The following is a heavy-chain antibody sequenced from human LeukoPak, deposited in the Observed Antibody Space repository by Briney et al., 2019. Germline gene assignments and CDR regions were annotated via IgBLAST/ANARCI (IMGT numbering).Heavy chain of an antibody. CDR1: GFTFSSYG. Sequence: QCGGSLRLSCAASGFTFSSYGMHWVRQAPGKGLEWVAVISYDGSNKYYADSVKGRFTISRDNSKNTLYLQMNSLRAEDTAVYYCARGYCSGGSCYWKGKFDYWGQGTLVTVSS. V-gene: IGHV3-30*03. J-gene: IGHJ4*02. CDR3: ARGYCSGGSCYWKGKFDY. CDR2: ISYDGSNK. D-gene: IGHD2-15*01.